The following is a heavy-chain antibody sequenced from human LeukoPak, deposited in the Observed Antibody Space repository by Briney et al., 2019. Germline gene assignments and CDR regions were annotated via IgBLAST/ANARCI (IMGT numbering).Heavy chain of an antibody. D-gene: IGHD3-10*01. CDR1: GGTFSGYY. J-gene: IGHJ2*01. CDR2: INQSGST. Sequence: PSGTLSLTCAVCGGTFSGYYWSGLRQPPGKGLEGMGEINQSGSTNSNPSLKNRGPISLDTCKNQFSLKLGSVTAADTAVYYCARPMVRGPPHKYSYFALWGGGSLVTV. CDR3: ARPMVRGPPHKYSYFAL. V-gene: IGHV4-34*01.